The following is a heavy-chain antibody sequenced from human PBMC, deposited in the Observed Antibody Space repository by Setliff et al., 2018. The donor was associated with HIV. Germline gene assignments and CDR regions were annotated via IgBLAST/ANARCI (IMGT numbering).Heavy chain of an antibody. CDR3: ANLSQGH. J-gene: IGHJ4*02. CDR1: GDSSSSSNYY. V-gene: IGHV4-39*01. Sequence: SETLSLTCTVSGDSSSSSNYYWGWIRQPPGKGLEWIGSINYSGNIYYNPSLKSRVTISVDTSKNQFSLKLTSVTAADSAVYYCANLSQGHWGQGTLVTVSS. CDR2: INYSGNI.